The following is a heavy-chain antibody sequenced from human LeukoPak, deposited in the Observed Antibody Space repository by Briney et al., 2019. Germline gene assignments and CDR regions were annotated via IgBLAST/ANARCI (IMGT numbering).Heavy chain of an antibody. CDR2: INHSGAT. Sequence: SETLSLTCAVYGGSFSGYYWSWIRQPPGKGLEWVGEINHSGATNYNPSLKSRVNISVDTSKNQLSLKLSSVTAADTAVYYCARVVYSGYDFRGAMDVWGKGTTVAVSS. J-gene: IGHJ6*03. CDR3: ARVVYSGYDFRGAMDV. CDR1: GGSFSGYY. V-gene: IGHV4-34*01. D-gene: IGHD5-12*01.